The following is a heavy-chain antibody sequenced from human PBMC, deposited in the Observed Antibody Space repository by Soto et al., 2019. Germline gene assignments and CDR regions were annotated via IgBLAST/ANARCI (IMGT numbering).Heavy chain of an antibody. CDR3: ARDAWVCSGGSCYHGDHYYYGMDF. Sequence: GASVKVSCKACGYTFTSYAMHWVRQAPGQRLEWMGWIIPGNGNAKYAQKFQGRVTITADKSTSTAYMELSSLRSEDTAVYYCARDAWVCSGGSCYHGDHYYYGMDFWGQGTTVPVSS. CDR2: IIPGNGNA. CDR1: GYTFTSYA. D-gene: IGHD2-15*01. V-gene: IGHV1-3*01. J-gene: IGHJ6*02.